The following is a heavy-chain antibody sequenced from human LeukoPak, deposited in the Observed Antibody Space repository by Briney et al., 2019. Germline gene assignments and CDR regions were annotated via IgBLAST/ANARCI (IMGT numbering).Heavy chain of an antibody. D-gene: IGHD6-13*01. J-gene: IGHJ4*02. CDR1: GFTFSSYS. Sequence: GGSERLSCAASGFTFSSYSMNWVRQAPGKGLEWVSYISSSSSTIYYADSVKGRFTISRDNAKNSLYLQMNSLRAEDTAVYYCARPGGIAAARHWGQGTLVTVSS. CDR2: ISSSSSTI. V-gene: IGHV3-48*01. CDR3: ARPGGIAAARH.